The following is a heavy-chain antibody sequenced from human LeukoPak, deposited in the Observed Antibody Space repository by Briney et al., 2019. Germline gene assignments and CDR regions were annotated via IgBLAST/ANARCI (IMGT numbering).Heavy chain of an antibody. CDR3: ARTTTPHYYGSGSYALGY. J-gene: IGHJ4*02. D-gene: IGHD3-10*01. CDR2: ISSSSSYI. CDR1: GFTFSSYS. V-gene: IGHV3-21*01. Sequence: GGSLRLSCAASGFTFSSYSMNWVRQAPGKGLEWVSSISSSSSYIYYADLVKGRFTISRDNAKNSLYLQMDSLRAEDTAVYYCARTTTPHYYGSGSYALGYWGQGTLVTVPS.